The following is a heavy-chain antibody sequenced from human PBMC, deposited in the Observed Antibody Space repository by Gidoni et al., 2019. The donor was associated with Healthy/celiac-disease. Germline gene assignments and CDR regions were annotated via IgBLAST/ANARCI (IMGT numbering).Heavy chain of an antibody. Sequence: QVQLVQSGAAVKKPGASVKVSCKASGYTFTGYYMHWVRPAPGQGLEWMGWINPNSGGTNYAQKFQGRVTMTRDTSISTAYMELSRLRSDDTAVYYCARVTHSGYYSVADAFDIWGQGTMVTVSS. D-gene: IGHD3-22*01. V-gene: IGHV1-2*02. J-gene: IGHJ3*02. CDR2: INPNSGGT. CDR3: ARVTHSGYYSVADAFDI. CDR1: GYTFTGYY.